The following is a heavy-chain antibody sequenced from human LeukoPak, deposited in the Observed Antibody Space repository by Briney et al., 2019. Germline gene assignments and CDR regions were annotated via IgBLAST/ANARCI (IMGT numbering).Heavy chain of an antibody. Sequence: PGRSLRLSCAASGFTFSRYGIHWVRQAPGKGLEWVAVISSDGGTDYYADSVKGRFTISRDNSKNTVYVQMDSLRAEDTAVYYCAKEGAVTGSMWFDYWGQGTLATVSS. CDR3: AKEGAVTGSMWFDY. D-gene: IGHD6-19*01. CDR1: GFTFSRYG. V-gene: IGHV3-30*18. CDR2: ISSDGGTD. J-gene: IGHJ4*02.